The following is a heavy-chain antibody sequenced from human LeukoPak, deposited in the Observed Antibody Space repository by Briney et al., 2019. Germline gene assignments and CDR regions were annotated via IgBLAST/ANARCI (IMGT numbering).Heavy chain of an antibody. Sequence: GGSLRLSCAASGFTFSSYDLHWVRQVTGKSLEWVSAIGAGGDTYYPDSVKGRVTISRENAKNSLYLQMNSLRAGDTAVYYCVREVSQGAAVGKYNWYFDLWGRGTLVTVSS. D-gene: IGHD6-13*01. CDR3: VREVSQGAAVGKYNWYFDL. CDR2: IGAGGDT. V-gene: IGHV3-13*01. CDR1: GFTFSSYD. J-gene: IGHJ2*01.